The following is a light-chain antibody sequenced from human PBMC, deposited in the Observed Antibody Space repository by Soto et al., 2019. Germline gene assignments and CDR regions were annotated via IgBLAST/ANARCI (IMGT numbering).Light chain of an antibody. Sequence: QSVLTQPPSASGTPGQRVTISCSGSSSNIGSNTVNWYQQLPGTAPQLLIYSNNQRPSGVPDRFSGSKSGTSASLAIGGLQSEDEDDYYCAAWDGSLNVVVFGGGTKLTVL. J-gene: IGLJ2*01. CDR3: AAWDGSLNVVV. CDR2: SNN. V-gene: IGLV1-44*01. CDR1: SSNIGSNT.